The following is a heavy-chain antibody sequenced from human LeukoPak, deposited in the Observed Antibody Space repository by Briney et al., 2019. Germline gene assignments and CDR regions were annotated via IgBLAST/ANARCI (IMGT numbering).Heavy chain of an antibody. D-gene: IGHD3-22*01. CDR1: GYTFTSYG. CDR3: ARDSRPIVVIPDAFDI. V-gene: IGHV1-18*01. Sequence: ASVKVSCKASGYTFTSYGISWVRQAPGQGLEWMGWISAYNGNTNYAQKLQGRVTMTTDTSTSTAYMELRSLRSDDTAVYYCARDSRPIVVIPDAFDIWGQGTMVTVSS. CDR2: ISAYNGNT. J-gene: IGHJ3*02.